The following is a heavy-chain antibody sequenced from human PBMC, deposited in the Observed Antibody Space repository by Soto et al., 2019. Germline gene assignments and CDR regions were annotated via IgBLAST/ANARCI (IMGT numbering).Heavy chain of an antibody. CDR2: IYSGGST. Sequence: EVPLVETGGGLIQPGGSLRISCAASGFTVSSNYMSWVRQAPGKGLGWVSVIYSGGSTYYADSVKGRFTISRDNSKNTLYLQMNGLRAEDTAVYYCARGVAVAGYYYYGMDVWGQGTTVTGSS. CDR1: GFTVSSNY. CDR3: ARGVAVAGYYYYGMDV. J-gene: IGHJ6*02. V-gene: IGHV3-53*02. D-gene: IGHD6-19*01.